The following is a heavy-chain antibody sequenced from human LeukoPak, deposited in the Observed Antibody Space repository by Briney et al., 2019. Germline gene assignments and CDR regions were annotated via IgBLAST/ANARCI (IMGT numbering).Heavy chain of an antibody. Sequence: GGSLRLSCAASGFTFSSYAMSWVRQAPGKGLEWVSAISGSGCSTYYADSVKGRFTISRDNSKNTLYLQMNSLRAEDTAVYYCAKGALRELLWFGESTPYYFDYWGQGTLVTVSS. V-gene: IGHV3-23*01. CDR2: ISGSGCST. CDR1: GFTFSSYA. J-gene: IGHJ4*02. CDR3: AKGALRELLWFGESTPYYFDY. D-gene: IGHD3-10*01.